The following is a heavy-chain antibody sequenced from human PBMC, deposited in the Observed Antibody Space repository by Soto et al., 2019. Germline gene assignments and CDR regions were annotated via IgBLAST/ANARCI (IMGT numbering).Heavy chain of an antibody. CDR2: ISGSGAGT. CDR1: GFTFRKNA. D-gene: IGHD3-22*01. CDR3: GKVYHYDSSGYYRIDV. J-gene: IGHJ4*02. V-gene: IGHV3-23*01. Sequence: WGSRRLSLAASGFTFRKNAMNWVRQAPGKGLEWVSTISGSGAGTYYADSVKGRFTIPRDNSKNTLYLKMTGLRAGDTAVYSCGKVYHYDSSGYYRIDVWGQGTLVTVSS.